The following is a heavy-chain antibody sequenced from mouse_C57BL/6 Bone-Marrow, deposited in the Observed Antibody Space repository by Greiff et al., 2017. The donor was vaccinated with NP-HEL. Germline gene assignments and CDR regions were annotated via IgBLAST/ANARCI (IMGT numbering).Heavy chain of an antibody. CDR1: GFTFSSYA. J-gene: IGHJ3*01. CDR3: TRVTDYYGSSYVGFAY. Sequence: VQLKESGEGLVKPGGSLKLSCAASGFTFSSYAMSWVRQTPEKRLEWVAYISSGGDYIYYADTVKGRFTISRDNARNTLYLQMSSLKSEDTAMYYCTRVTDYYGSSYVGFAYWGQGTLVTVSA. V-gene: IGHV5-9-1*02. CDR2: ISSGGDYI. D-gene: IGHD1-1*01.